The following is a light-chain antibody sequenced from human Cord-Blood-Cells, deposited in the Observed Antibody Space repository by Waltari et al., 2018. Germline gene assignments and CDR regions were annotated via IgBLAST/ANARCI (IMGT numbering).Light chain of an antibody. V-gene: IGKV1-39*01. Sequence: DIQMTQSPSSLSASVGDRVTITCRASQSISSYLNWYQQIPGKAPKLLIYAASSLQSGVPSRCSGSGSGTDFTLTISSLQPEDFATYYCQQSYSTLLTFGGGTKVEIK. J-gene: IGKJ4*01. CDR2: AAS. CDR1: QSISSY. CDR3: QQSYSTLLT.